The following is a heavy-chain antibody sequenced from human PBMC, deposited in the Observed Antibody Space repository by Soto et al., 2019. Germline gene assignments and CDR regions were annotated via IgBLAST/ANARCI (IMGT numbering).Heavy chain of an antibody. D-gene: IGHD3-22*01. Sequence: GGSLRLSCAASGFTFSSYWMSCVRQAPGKGLEWVANIKQDGSEKYYVDSVKGRFTISRDNAKNSLYLQMNSLRAEDTAVYYCARRVGRDYYDSSGYSYYYYGMDVWGQGTTVTVSS. CDR1: GFTFSSYW. J-gene: IGHJ6*02. CDR2: IKQDGSEK. V-gene: IGHV3-7*01. CDR3: ARRVGRDYYDSSGYSYYYYGMDV.